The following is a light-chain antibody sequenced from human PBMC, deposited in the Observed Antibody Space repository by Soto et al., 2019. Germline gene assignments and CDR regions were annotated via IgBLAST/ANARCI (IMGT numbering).Light chain of an antibody. CDR3: SAYAASNNFYFV. Sequence: QSALTQPPSASGSPGQSVTICTGTSSDVGGYNYVSWYQQYPGRAPKLMIYEVTKRPSGVPDRFSGSKSGNTASLTVSGLQAEDYAEYYCSAYAASNNFYFVFGGGTKLTVL. J-gene: IGLJ3*02. CDR1: SSDVGGYNY. CDR2: EVT. V-gene: IGLV2-8*01.